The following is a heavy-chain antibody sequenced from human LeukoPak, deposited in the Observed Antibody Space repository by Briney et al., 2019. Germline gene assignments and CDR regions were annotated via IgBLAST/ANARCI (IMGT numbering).Heavy chain of an antibody. J-gene: IGHJ4*02. V-gene: IGHV4-4*09. Sequence: PSETLSLTCTVSNDSFSSYYWSWIRQPPGKGLEWIGYIYPSGSSNSIPSLKSRVSLSVDTSKNQFSLKLSSVIAADTAIYYCARSPPAPKQFDYWGQGILVTVSS. CDR1: NDSFSSYY. CDR2: IYPSGSS. CDR3: ARSPPAPKQFDY. D-gene: IGHD2-2*01.